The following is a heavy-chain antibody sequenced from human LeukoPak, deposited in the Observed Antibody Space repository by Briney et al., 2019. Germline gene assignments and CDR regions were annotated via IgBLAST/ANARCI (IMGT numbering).Heavy chain of an antibody. D-gene: IGHD2-15*01. V-gene: IGHV3-74*01. J-gene: IGHJ4*02. CDR3: VYCSGGSCY. Sequence: GGSLRLSCAASGFTFSSSWMHWVRQAPGKGLVWVSCINSDVSSTTYADSVKGRFTISRDNAKSTLYLQMSSLRAEDTAVYYCVYCSGGSCYWGQGTLVTVSS. CDR2: INSDVSST. CDR1: GFTFSSSW.